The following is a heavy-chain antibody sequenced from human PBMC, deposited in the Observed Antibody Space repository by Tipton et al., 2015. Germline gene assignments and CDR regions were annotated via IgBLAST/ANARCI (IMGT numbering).Heavy chain of an antibody. CDR1: GFTFSSYG. J-gene: IGHJ4*02. V-gene: IGHV3-33*05. CDR2: ISYDGSNK. D-gene: IGHD4-23*01. Sequence: SLRLSCAASGFTFSSYGMHWVRQTPGKGLEWVAVISYDGSNKYYADSVKGRFTISRDNSKNTLYLQMNSLRAEDTAVYYCARDWDFGGIAVDYWGQGTLVTVSS. CDR3: ARDWDFGGIAVDY.